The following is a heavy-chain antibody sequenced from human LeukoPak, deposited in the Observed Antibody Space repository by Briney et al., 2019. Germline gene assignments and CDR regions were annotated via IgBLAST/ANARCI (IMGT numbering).Heavy chain of an antibody. Sequence: PGGSLRLSCAASGFTFDDYTIHWVRHAPGKGLEWVSLISWYGTRTYYADSVKGRFTISRDSSRDSLYLQMNSLRTEDTAFYYCAKDAGGLASITNYFDYWGQGTLVTVSS. D-gene: IGHD3-10*01. CDR1: GFTFDDYT. V-gene: IGHV3-43*01. J-gene: IGHJ4*02. CDR3: AKDAGGLASITNYFDY. CDR2: ISWYGTRT.